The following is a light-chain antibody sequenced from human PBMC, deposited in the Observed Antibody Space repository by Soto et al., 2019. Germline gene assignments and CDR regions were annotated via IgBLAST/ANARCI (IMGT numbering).Light chain of an antibody. Sequence: EIVMTQSPATLSLSPGERAALSCRASQTIDNTLAWYQRKPGQAPRLLIYSASTRATGIPARFSGSGSGTEFTLPISRLQSEDFAVYYCQQYTNWPFTFGPGTKVDIK. CDR3: QQYTNWPFT. CDR1: QTIDNT. J-gene: IGKJ3*01. V-gene: IGKV3-15*01. CDR2: SAS.